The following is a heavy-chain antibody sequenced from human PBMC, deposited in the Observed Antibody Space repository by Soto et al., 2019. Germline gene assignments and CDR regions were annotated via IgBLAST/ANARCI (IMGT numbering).Heavy chain of an antibody. Sequence: PGGSLRLACAASRFTFSSFAMRWVRQAPGEGMEWVAVISYDGSNKYYADSVKGRSTISRDNANNTLYLQMNSLRAEDTADYYWARYYGLTVTSNCCYYYGMDVWGQGTTVTVSS. D-gene: IGHD2-2*01. CDR3: ARYYGLTVTSNCCYYYGMDV. CDR1: RFTFSSFA. J-gene: IGHJ6*02. CDR2: ISYDGSNK. V-gene: IGHV3-30-3*01.